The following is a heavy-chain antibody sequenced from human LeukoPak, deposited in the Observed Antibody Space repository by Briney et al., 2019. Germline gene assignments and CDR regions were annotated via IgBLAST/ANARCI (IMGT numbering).Heavy chain of an antibody. J-gene: IGHJ4*02. D-gene: IGHD1-26*01. Sequence: SETLSLTCAVYGYSISSGYYWGWIRQPPGKGLEWIGSIYHSGSTYYNPSLKSRVTISVDTSKNQFSLKLSSVTAADTAVYYCAREGGSYFSAPFDYWGQGTLVTVSS. CDR3: AREGGSYFSAPFDY. V-gene: IGHV4-38-2*02. CDR1: GYSISSGYY. CDR2: IYHSGST.